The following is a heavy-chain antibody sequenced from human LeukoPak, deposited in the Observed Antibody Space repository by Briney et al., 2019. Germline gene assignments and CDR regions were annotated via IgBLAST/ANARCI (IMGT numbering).Heavy chain of an antibody. J-gene: IGHJ4*02. CDR2: INPNDAST. CDR1: GYTFTSYY. CDR3: ARDQGNGTYFDY. D-gene: IGHD2-8*01. V-gene: IGHV1-46*01. Sequence: GASVKVSCKTSGYTFTSYYMHWVRQVPGQGLEWMGIINPNDASTNYVQNFQGRVFMTRDTSTSTVYMEVKNLRSDDTAMYYCARDQGNGTYFDYWGQGTLVSVSS.